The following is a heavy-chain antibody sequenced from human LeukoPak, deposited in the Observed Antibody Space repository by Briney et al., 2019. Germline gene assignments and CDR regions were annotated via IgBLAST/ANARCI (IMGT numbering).Heavy chain of an antibody. CDR2: IYYSGST. CDR1: GGSISSYY. CDR3: ARHYSSGWYYFDY. J-gene: IGHJ4*02. D-gene: IGHD6-19*01. V-gene: IGHV4-59*08. Sequence: SETLSLTCIVSGGSISSYYWSWIRQPPGKGLEWIGYIYYSGSTNYNPSLKSRVTISVDTSKNQFSLKLSSVTAADTAVYYCARHYSSGWYYFDYWGQGTLVTVSS.